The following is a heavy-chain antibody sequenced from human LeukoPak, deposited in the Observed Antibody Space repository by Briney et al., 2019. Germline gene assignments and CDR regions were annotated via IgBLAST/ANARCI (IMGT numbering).Heavy chain of an antibody. J-gene: IGHJ4*02. Sequence: GGSLRLSCAASGFTFSSYGMHWVRQAPGKGLEWVAFIRYDGSNKYYADFVKGRFTISRDNSKNTLYLQTNSLRAEDTAVYYCAKDPNTYYYGSGSYFDYWGQGTLVTVSS. D-gene: IGHD3-10*01. CDR1: GFTFSSYG. V-gene: IGHV3-30*02. CDR3: AKDPNTYYYGSGSYFDY. CDR2: IRYDGSNK.